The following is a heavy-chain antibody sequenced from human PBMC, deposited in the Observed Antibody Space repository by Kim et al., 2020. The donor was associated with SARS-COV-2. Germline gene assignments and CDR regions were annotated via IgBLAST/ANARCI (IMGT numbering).Heavy chain of an antibody. CDR3: AYHPSGSYFLSYWGFDY. CDR1: GFTFSSYS. CDR2: ISSSSSYI. Sequence: GGSLRLSCAASGFTFSSYSMNWVRQAPGKGLEWVSSISSSSSYIYYADSVKGRFTISRDNAKNSLYLQMNSLRAEDTAVYYCAYHPSGSYFLSYWGFDYWGQGTLVTVSS. D-gene: IGHD1-26*01. V-gene: IGHV3-21*01. J-gene: IGHJ4*02.